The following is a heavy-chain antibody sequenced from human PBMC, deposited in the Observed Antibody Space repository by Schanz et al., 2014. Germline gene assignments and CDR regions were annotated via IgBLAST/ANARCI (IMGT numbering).Heavy chain of an antibody. J-gene: IGHJ6*02. V-gene: IGHV3-23*01. CDR1: GFTFNNYD. Sequence: DVQLLESGGGLVQPGGSLRLSCAASGFTFNNYDMNWVRLVPGKGLECVSGISGGGGSAYYADSVKGRFTISRDNAKNSLYVQMKSLRAEDTAVYYCARDSDLFGMDVWGQGTTVTVSS. CDR3: ARDSDLFGMDV. D-gene: IGHD1-26*01. CDR2: ISGGGGSA.